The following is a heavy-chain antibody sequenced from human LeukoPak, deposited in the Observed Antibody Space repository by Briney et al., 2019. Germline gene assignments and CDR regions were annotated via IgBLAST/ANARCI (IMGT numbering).Heavy chain of an antibody. V-gene: IGHV3-23*01. CDR2: FSGTGSST. D-gene: IGHD6-13*01. CDR1: GFTFSSYG. Sequence: GKSLRLSCAASGFTFSSYGMHWVRQAPGKGLEWVSAFSGTGSSTYYADSVKGRFTISRDNSKNTLYLQMNSLRAEDTAVYYCAKHRGSSWYDAFDVCGQGTMVTVSS. J-gene: IGHJ3*01. CDR3: AKHRGSSWYDAFDV.